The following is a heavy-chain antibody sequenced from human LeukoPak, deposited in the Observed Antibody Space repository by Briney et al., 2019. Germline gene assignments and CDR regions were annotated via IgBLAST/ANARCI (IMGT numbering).Heavy chain of an antibody. J-gene: IGHJ4*02. CDR3: ARGTGDPYYFDY. D-gene: IGHD7-27*01. CDR1: GFTFSSYA. Sequence: PGGSLRLSCAASGFTFSSYALHWVRQAPGKGLEYVSAISSNGGSTYYANSVKGRFTISRDNSKNTLYLQMGSLRAEDMAVYYCARGTGDPYYFDYGGQGTLVTVSS. V-gene: IGHV3-64*01. CDR2: ISSNGGST.